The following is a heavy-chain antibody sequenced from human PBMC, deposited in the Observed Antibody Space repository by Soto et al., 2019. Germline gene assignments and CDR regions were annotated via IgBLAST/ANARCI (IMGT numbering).Heavy chain of an antibody. J-gene: IGHJ4*02. Sequence: QVTLEESGPTRVKPTQTLTLTCIFSGFSLATSGVGVGWVRQPPGKALERLALIYWDDDKRYSPSLRSRLTVTKDTSRNQVVPTMTNMDPVDTATYYCAHRVGLQGNWNGGYFDFWGQGALVTVSS. CDR2: IYWDDDK. D-gene: IGHD1-1*01. V-gene: IGHV2-5*02. CDR3: AHRVGLQGNWNGGYFDF. CDR1: GFSLATSGVG.